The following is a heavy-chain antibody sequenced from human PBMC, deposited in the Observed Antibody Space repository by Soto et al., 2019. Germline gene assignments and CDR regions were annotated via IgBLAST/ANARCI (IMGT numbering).Heavy chain of an antibody. CDR3: ARGLCTGGTCYGLTFDL. V-gene: IGHV1-8*01. CDR1: GYTFTSFD. CDR2: MAPLSGNT. J-gene: IGHJ3*01. D-gene: IGHD2-15*01. Sequence: QVQLVQSGAEMKKPGASVKVACKASGYTFTSFDISWLRQATGQGLEWMGWMAPLSGNTGSAQKFQGRISLTRNTSINTAYMELTGLTSDDTAMYYCARGLCTGGTCYGLTFDLWGQGTVVTVSS.